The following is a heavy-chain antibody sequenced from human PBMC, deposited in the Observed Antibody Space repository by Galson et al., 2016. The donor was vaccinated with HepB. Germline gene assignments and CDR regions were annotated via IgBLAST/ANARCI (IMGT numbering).Heavy chain of an antibody. Sequence: SVKVSCKASGYTFTGYYMHWVRQAPGQGLEWMGWINPNSGGTNYAQKFQGRVTMTRGTSISTAYMELSRLRSDDTAVYYCARRGSSSGGYYGMDVWGQGTTVTVSS. J-gene: IGHJ6*02. CDR1: GYTFTGYY. D-gene: IGHD6-6*01. CDR3: ARRGSSSGGYYGMDV. CDR2: INPNSGGT. V-gene: IGHV1-2*02.